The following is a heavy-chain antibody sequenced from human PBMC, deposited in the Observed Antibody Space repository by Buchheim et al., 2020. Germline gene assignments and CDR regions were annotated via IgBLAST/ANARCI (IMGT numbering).Heavy chain of an antibody. CDR2: INPSGGST. CDR3: ASTPQLGYCSSTSCSDYYYGMDV. Sequence: QVQLVQSGAEVKKPGASVKVSCKASGYTFTSYYMHWVRQAPGQGPEWMGIINPSGGSTSYAQKFQGRVTMTRDTSTSTVYMELSSLRSEDTAVYYCASTPQLGYCSSTSCSDYYYGMDVWGQGTT. CDR1: GYTFTSYY. J-gene: IGHJ6*02. D-gene: IGHD2-2*01. V-gene: IGHV1-46*03.